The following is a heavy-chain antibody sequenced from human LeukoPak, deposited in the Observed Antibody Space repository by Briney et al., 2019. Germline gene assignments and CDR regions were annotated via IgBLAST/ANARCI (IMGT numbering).Heavy chain of an antibody. CDR1: GGSFSGYY. J-gene: IGHJ6*02. CDR2: INHSAST. D-gene: IGHD3-10*01. Sequence: PSETLSLTCAVYGGSFSGYYWSWIRQPPGKGLEWIGEINHSASTNYNPSLKSRVTISVDTSKNQFSLKLSSVTAADTAVYYCARGKYYGSGSSKRYYYYGMDVWGQGTTVTVSS. V-gene: IGHV4-34*01. CDR3: ARGKYYGSGSSKRYYYYGMDV.